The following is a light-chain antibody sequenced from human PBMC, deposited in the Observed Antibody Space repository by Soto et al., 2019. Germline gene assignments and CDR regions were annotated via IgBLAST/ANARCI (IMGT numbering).Light chain of an antibody. Sequence: EIVLTQSPGTLSLSPGDRATLSCRASQSVTGTYLAWYQHKPGQAPRLLIYGESIRATGIPDRFSCSGSGTDFTLTISRLEPEDFAVYYCQQYGSPLWTFGQGTKVEI. CDR3: QQYGSPLWT. CDR1: QSVTGTY. CDR2: GES. J-gene: IGKJ1*01. V-gene: IGKV3-20*01.